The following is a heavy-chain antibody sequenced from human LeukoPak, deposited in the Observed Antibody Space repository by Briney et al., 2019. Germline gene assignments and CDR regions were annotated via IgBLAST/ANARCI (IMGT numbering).Heavy chain of an antibody. Sequence: GGSLRLSCAAYGFTFSSYAMSWVRQAPGKGLEWVSAISGSGGSTYYADSVKGRFTISRDNSKNTLYLQMNSLRAEDTAVYYCANLLSNYYDSSGYYRSWGQGTLVTVSS. D-gene: IGHD3-22*01. CDR1: GFTFSSYA. CDR3: ANLLSNYYDSSGYYRS. V-gene: IGHV3-23*01. J-gene: IGHJ5*02. CDR2: ISGSGGST.